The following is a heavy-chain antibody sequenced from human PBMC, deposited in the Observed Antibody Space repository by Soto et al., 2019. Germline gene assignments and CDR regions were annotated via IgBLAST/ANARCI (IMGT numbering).Heavy chain of an antibody. J-gene: IGHJ1*01. CDR2: IIPILGIA. CDR3: ASYIVVVVAATEYFQH. CDR1: GGTFSSYT. D-gene: IGHD2-15*01. Sequence: QVQLVQSGAEVKKPGSSVKVSCKASGGTFSSYTISWVLQAPGQGLEWMGRIIPILGIAHYAQKFQGRVTITADKSTSTAYMELSSLRSENTAVYYCASYIVVVVAATEYFQHWGQGTLVTVSS. V-gene: IGHV1-69*02.